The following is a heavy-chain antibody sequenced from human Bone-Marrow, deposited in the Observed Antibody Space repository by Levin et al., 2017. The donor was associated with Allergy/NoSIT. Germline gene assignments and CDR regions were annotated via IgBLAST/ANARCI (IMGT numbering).Heavy chain of an antibody. CDR2: IWFDGTKE. CDR3: ARGGSRAFYYYGIDV. Sequence: LSLTCAASGFTFSSSGMNWVRQAPGKGLEWVAFIWFDGTKEYYTDSVRGRFTISRDNSKNTVHLQMNSLRDEDTAVYYCARGGSRAFYYYGIDVWGQGTTVTVSS. V-gene: IGHV3-33*01. D-gene: IGHD5-12*01. CDR1: GFTFSSSG. J-gene: IGHJ6*02.